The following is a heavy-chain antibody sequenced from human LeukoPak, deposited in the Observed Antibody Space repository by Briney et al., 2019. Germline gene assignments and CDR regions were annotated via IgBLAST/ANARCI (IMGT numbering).Heavy chain of an antibody. Sequence: PGGSLRLSCAASGFTFSSYAMSWVRQAPGKGLEWVSAISGSGGSTYYADSVKGRFTISRDNSKNTLYLQMNSLRAEDTAVYYCENPRNMRWLAPFDYWGQGTLVTVSS. CDR1: GFTFSSYA. D-gene: IGHD6-19*01. CDR3: ENPRNMRWLAPFDY. J-gene: IGHJ4*02. V-gene: IGHV3-23*01. CDR2: ISGSGGST.